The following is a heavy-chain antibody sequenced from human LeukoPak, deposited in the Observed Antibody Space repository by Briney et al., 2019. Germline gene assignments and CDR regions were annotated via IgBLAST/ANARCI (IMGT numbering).Heavy chain of an antibody. CDR2: IRYDGSNK. D-gene: IGHD3-10*01. V-gene: IGHV3-30*02. CDR1: GFTFSSYG. CDR3: AKPSVLLWFGEFDAFDI. Sequence: GGSLRLSCAASGFTFSSYGMHWVRQAPGKGLEWVAFIRYDGSNKYYADSVKGRFTISRDNSKNTLYLQMNSLRAEDTAVYYCAKPSVLLWFGEFDAFDIWGQGTMVTVSS. J-gene: IGHJ3*02.